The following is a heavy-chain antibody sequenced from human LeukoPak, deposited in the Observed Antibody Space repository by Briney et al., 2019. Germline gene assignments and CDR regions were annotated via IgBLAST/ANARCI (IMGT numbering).Heavy chain of an antibody. CDR1: GFTVSSNY. V-gene: IGHV3-53*01. D-gene: IGHD6-13*01. CDR3: VKVAAPGSGGRGGY. CDR2: IYSGGST. Sequence: GESLKISCAASGFTVSSNYMSWVRQAPGKGLEWVSVIYSGGSTDYADSVKGRFTISRDNSKNTLNLQMNSLRAEDTAVYYCVKVAAPGSGGRGGYWGQGTLVTVSS. J-gene: IGHJ4*02.